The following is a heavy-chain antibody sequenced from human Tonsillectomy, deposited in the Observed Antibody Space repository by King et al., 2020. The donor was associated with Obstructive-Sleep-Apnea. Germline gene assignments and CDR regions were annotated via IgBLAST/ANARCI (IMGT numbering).Heavy chain of an antibody. CDR2: TYYRSKWYN. D-gene: IGHD1-7*01. CDR3: ARESGTTPAYYFDL. V-gene: IGHV6-1*01. J-gene: IGHJ4*02. CDR1: GDSVSSNGAA. Sequence: VQLQQSGPGLVKPSQTLSLTCAVSGDSVSSNGAAWNWIRQSPSRGLEWLGRTYYRSKWYNDYAISIKSRITIDPDTSKNQFSLQLRSVTPDDTAVYYCARESGTTPAYYFDLWGQGTLLTVSS.